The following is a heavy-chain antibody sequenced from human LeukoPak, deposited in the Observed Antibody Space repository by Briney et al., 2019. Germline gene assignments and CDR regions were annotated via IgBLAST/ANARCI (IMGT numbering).Heavy chain of an antibody. J-gene: IGHJ4*02. V-gene: IGHV3-33*08. Sequence: GGSLRLSCAASGFTFSSYGMHWVRQAPGKGLEWVAFILSNGNNKYYADSVKGRFTISRDNSKNTLSLQMSSLSAEDTAVYYCVRDGDGSSWNFDYWGQGTLVTVSS. CDR1: GFTFSSYG. CDR2: ILSNGNNK. CDR3: VRDGDGSSWNFDY. D-gene: IGHD6-13*01.